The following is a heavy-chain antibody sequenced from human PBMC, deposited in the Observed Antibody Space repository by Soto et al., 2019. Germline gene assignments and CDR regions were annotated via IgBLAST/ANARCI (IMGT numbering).Heavy chain of an antibody. CDR2: INAGNGNT. V-gene: IGHV1-3*01. CDR3: ARDRITMVRGKDYYYMDV. J-gene: IGHJ6*03. Sequence: ASVKVSCKASGYTFTSYAMHWVRQAPGQRLEWMGWINAGNGNTKYSQKFQGRVTITRDTSASTAYMELSSLRSEDTAVYNCARDRITMVRGKDYYYMDVWGKGTTVTVSS. CDR1: GYTFTSYA. D-gene: IGHD3-10*01.